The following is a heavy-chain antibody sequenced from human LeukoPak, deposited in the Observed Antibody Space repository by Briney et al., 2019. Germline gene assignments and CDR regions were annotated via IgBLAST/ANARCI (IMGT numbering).Heavy chain of an antibody. D-gene: IGHD3-22*01. Sequence: ASVKVSCKASGYTFTGYYMHWVRQAPGQGLEWMGWINPNSGGTNYAQKFQGRVTMTRDTSISTAYMELSRLRSDDTAVYYCARESSGYREYYFDYWGQGTLVTVSS. CDR1: GYTFTGYY. CDR3: ARESSGYREYYFDY. CDR2: INPNSGGT. V-gene: IGHV1-2*02. J-gene: IGHJ4*02.